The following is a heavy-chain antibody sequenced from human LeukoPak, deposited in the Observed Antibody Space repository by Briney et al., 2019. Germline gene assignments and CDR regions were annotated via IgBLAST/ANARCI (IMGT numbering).Heavy chain of an antibody. CDR2: ISYDGSNK. D-gene: IGHD3-22*01. Sequence: PGRSLRLSCAASGFTFSSYGMHWVRQAPGKGLEWEALISYDGSNKFYADSVKGRFTISRDNSKNTLYLQMNSLRAEDTAVYYCAKDLYYYDSGGYFQPVDYWGQGTLVNVSS. J-gene: IGHJ4*02. V-gene: IGHV3-30*18. CDR1: GFTFSSYG. CDR3: AKDLYYYDSGGYFQPVDY.